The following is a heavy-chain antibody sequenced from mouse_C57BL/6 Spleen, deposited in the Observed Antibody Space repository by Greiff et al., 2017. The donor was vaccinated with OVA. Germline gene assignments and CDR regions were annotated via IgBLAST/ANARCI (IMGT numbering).Heavy chain of an antibody. CDR1: GYTFTSYG. J-gene: IGHJ2*01. Sequence: VKLQESGAELARPGASVKLSCKASGYTFTSYGISWVKQRTGQGLEWIGEIYPRSGNTYYNEKFKGKATLTADKSSSTAYMELRSLTSEDSAVYFCAGGNMNDPEYFDYWGQGTTLTVSS. V-gene: IGHV1-81*01. CDR3: AGGNMNDPEYFDY. CDR2: IYPRSGNT. D-gene: IGHD2-3*01.